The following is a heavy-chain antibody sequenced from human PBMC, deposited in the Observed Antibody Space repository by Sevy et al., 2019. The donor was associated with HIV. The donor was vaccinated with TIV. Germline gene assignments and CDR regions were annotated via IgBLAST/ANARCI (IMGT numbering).Heavy chain of an antibody. CDR3: ASGKCSGGSCPRDGNDY. V-gene: IGHV1-2*02. CDR2: INPNSGGT. Sequence: ASVKVSCKASGYTFTGYYMHWVRQAPGQGLEWMGWINPNSGGTNYAQTFQGRVTMTRDTSISTAYMELSRLRSDDTAVYYCASGKCSGGSCPRDGNDYWGQGTLVTVSS. J-gene: IGHJ4*02. CDR1: GYTFTGYY. D-gene: IGHD2-15*01.